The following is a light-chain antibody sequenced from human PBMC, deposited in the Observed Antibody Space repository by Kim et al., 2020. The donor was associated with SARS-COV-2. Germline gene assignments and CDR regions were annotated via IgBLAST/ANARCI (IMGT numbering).Light chain of an antibody. CDR3: QQYKYWPPLT. V-gene: IGKV3-15*01. CDR1: QSVSRN. CDR2: GAS. Sequence: EIVMTQSPATLSVSPGERATLSCRASQSVSRNLAWYQLKPGQAPRLLIYGASTRATGIPDRFSGSGSGTEFTLIISSLQSEDFAVYYCQQYKYWPPLTFGGGTKVDIK. J-gene: IGKJ4*01.